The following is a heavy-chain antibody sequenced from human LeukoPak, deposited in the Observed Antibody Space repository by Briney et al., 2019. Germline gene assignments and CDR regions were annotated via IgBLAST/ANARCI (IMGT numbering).Heavy chain of an antibody. V-gene: IGHV1-8*01. D-gene: IGHD7-27*01. CDR2: MSPNSGDT. CDR3: VRTPPNWGFDY. J-gene: IGHJ4*02. Sequence: ASVKVSCKASGYTLTSHDINWVRQATGQGLEWMGWMSPNSGDTGYAQKFQGRVTMTSDSSISTAYMELSSLRSEDTAIYYCVRTPPNWGFDYWGQGTLVTVSS. CDR1: GYTLTSHD.